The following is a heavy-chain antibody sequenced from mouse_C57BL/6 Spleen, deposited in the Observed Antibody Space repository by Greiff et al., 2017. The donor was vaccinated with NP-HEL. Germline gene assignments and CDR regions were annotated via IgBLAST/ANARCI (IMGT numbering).Heavy chain of an antibody. CDR1: GYTFTSYW. CDR3: ARGYGSSYVRAMDY. CDR2: IDPSDSYT. V-gene: IGHV1-69*01. D-gene: IGHD1-1*01. J-gene: IGHJ4*01. Sequence: QVQLKQPGAELVMPGASVKLSCKASGYTFTSYWMHWVKQRPGQGLEWIGEIDPSDSYTNYNQKFKGKSTLTVDKSSSTAYMQLSSLTSEDSAVYYCARGYGSSYVRAMDYWGQGTSVTVSS.